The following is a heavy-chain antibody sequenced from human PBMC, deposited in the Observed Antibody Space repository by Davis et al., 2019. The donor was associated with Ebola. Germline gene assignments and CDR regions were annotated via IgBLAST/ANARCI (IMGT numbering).Heavy chain of an antibody. CDR3: ARSTPYGGNIDY. CDR1: GFTFSSYA. Sequence: GESLKISCAASGFTFSSYAMHWVRQAPGKGLEWVAVISYDGSNKYYADSVKGRFTISRDNSKNTLYLQMNSLRAEDTAVYYCARSTPYGGNIDYWGQGTLVTVSS. V-gene: IGHV3-30-3*01. D-gene: IGHD4-23*01. J-gene: IGHJ4*02. CDR2: ISYDGSNK.